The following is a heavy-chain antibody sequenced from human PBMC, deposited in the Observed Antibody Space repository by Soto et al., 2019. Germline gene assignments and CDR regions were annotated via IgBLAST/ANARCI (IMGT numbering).Heavy chain of an antibody. V-gene: IGHV4-61*01. J-gene: IGHJ6*02. D-gene: IGHD4-17*01. Sequence: QVQLQESGPGLVKPSETLSLTCTVSGGSVSSGSYYWSWIRQPPGKGLEWIGYISYSGSTNYNPSLKSRVTISVDTSENQFSLKLSSVTAADTAVYYCAREPTTVTNYYYYALDVWGQGTTVTVSS. CDR1: GGSVSSGSYY. CDR2: ISYSGST. CDR3: AREPTTVTNYYYYALDV.